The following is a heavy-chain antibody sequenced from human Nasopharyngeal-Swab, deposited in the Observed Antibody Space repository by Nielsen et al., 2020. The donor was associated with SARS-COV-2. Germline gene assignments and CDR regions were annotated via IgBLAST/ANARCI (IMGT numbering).Heavy chain of an antibody. CDR3: AGLAAHGYFYYYYGMDV. J-gene: IGHJ6*02. CDR2: VYYGGNT. D-gene: IGHD6-6*01. V-gene: IGHV4-39*01. Sequence: RQAPGTGLEWIGSVYYGGNTYYNPSLKSRVTISVDTSKNQFSLKLASVTAADTAVYYCAGLAAHGYFYYYYGMDVWGQGTTVTVSS.